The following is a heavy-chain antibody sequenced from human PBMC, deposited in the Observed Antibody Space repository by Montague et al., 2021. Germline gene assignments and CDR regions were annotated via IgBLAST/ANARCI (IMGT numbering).Heavy chain of an antibody. D-gene: IGHD5-18*01. J-gene: IGHJ6*03. V-gene: IGHV2-5*02. CDR3: AHAAVDTTMITYYYYMDV. CDR2: IYWDDDR. Sequence: PALVKPTQTLTLTCTFSGFSHTGSPVGVGWVRQPPGKALEWLGIIYWDDDRRYSPSLKSRATITKDTSKNQVVLIMTNMDPVDTATYYCAHAAVDTTMITYYYYMDVWGKGTTVTVSS. CDR1: GFSHTGSPVG.